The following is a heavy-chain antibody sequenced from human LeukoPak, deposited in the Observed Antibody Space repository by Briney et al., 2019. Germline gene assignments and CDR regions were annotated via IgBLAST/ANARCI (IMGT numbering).Heavy chain of an antibody. CDR1: GFTFSSYW. CDR2: INSDGSST. D-gene: IGHD2-15*01. J-gene: IGHJ6*03. Sequence: PGGSLRLSCAASGFTFSSYWMHWVRQAPGKGLVWVSRINSDGSSTRYADSVKGRFTISRDNAKNTLYLQMNRLRVEDAAVYYCARGTGRGGGSCPISHYYYYYYMDVWGKGTTVTVSS. V-gene: IGHV3-74*01. CDR3: ARGTGRGGGSCPISHYYYYYYMDV.